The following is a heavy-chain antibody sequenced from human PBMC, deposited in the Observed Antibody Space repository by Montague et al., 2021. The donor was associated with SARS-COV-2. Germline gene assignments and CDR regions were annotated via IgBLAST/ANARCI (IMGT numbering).Heavy chain of an antibody. CDR2: ITPDGREK. Sequence: SLRLSCAASGFRFGEYWMTWVRQAPGKGLEWVANITPDGREKYSVDSVKGRFTISRDNAKNSLFLQMNSLRAEDTAVYYCARVKQQLVVYYYYYMDVWGKGTTVTVSS. D-gene: IGHD6-13*01. J-gene: IGHJ6*03. V-gene: IGHV3-7*01. CDR1: GFRFGEYW. CDR3: ARVKQQLVVYYYYYMDV.